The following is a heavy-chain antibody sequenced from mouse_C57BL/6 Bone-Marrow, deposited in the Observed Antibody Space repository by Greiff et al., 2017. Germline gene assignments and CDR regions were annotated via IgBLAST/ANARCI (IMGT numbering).Heavy chain of an antibody. D-gene: IGHD2-2*01. CDR1: GFSLSTFGMG. CDR3: AGIEGDGYDRYYAMDY. Sequence: VTLKVSGPGILQPSQTLSLTCSFSGFSLSTFGMGVGWLRPPSGQGLEWLAHIWWDDVKYSNPARKSRLTISKDTSNNQVFLKIANVDTADTATYYCAGIEGDGYDRYYAMDYWGQGTSVTVSA. V-gene: IGHV8-8*01. J-gene: IGHJ4*01. CDR2: IWWDDVK.